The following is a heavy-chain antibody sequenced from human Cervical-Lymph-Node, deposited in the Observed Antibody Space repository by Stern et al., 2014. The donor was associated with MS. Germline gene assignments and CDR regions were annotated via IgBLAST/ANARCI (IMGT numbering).Heavy chain of an antibody. CDR1: GYTFTSDD. Sequence: QVQLVQSGAEVKKPGASGKVSCKTSGYTFTSDDLNWVRQASGQGLEWMGWMNTDSGDTGYAQKLQGRLTIARDTSISTAYMELTTRRSEDTAVYYCTKAWDSWGQGTLVIVSS. J-gene: IGHJ4*02. CDR2: MNTDSGDT. V-gene: IGHV1-8*01. CDR3: TKAWDS.